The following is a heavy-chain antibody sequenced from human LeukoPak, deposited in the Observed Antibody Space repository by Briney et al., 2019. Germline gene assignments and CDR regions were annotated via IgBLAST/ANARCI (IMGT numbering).Heavy chain of an antibody. CDR3: TRAPMGTAPLY. V-gene: IGHV1-8*01. CDR2: MNPNSGNT. CDR1: GFTFTSYD. J-gene: IGHJ4*02. Sequence: ASVKVSCKASGFTFTSYDFNWVRQAAGQGLEWLGWMNPNSGNTGYAQKFQGRVTLTRDTSISTAYMEVSSLRFDDTAFYYCTRAPMGTAPLYWGQGTLVTVSS. D-gene: IGHD1/OR15-1a*01.